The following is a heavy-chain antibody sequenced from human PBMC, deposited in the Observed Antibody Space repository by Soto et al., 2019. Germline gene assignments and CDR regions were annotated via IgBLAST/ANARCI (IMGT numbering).Heavy chain of an antibody. CDR3: ARXYGSCFDY. D-gene: IGHD5-18*01. J-gene: IGHJ4*02. V-gene: IGHV4-59*08. CDR2: IYYSGST. CDR1: GGSISSYY. Sequence: PSETLSLTCTVSGGSISSYYWSWIRQPPGKGLEWIGYIYYSGSTNYNPSLKSRVTISVDTSKNQFSLKLSSVTAADTAVYYCARXYGSCFDYWGQGTLVTVSS.